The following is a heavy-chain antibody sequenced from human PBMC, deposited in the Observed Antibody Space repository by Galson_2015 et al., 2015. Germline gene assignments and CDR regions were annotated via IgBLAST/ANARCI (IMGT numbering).Heavy chain of an antibody. J-gene: IGHJ5*02. CDR2: TYWDDDK. CDR1: GFSLSTSGVG. V-gene: IGHV2-5*02. CDR3: ARHITTVTTGSSWFDP. D-gene: IGHD4-17*01. Sequence: PALVNPTQTLTLPCTFSGFSLSTSGVGVGWIRQPPGKALEWLILTYWDDDKRYSPSLKNRLTITKDTSKNQVVLTMTNMDPVDTATYYCARHITTVTTGSSWFDPWGQGTLVTVSS.